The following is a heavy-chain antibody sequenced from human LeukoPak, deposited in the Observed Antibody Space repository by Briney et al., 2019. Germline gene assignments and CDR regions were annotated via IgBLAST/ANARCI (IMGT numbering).Heavy chain of an antibody. CDR3: ARHSVGLSTFDP. D-gene: IGHD2/OR15-2a*01. CDR2: VYHTGTT. J-gene: IGHJ5*02. CDR1: GVSISRSSYD. Sequence: SETLSLTCTVSGVSISRSSYDWGWIRQPPGKGLAWIGSVYHTGTTYYSPSLKSRVTISADTSKNQFSLKLTSVTAADTAVYYCARHSVGLSTFDPWGQGTLVTVSS. V-gene: IGHV4-39*01.